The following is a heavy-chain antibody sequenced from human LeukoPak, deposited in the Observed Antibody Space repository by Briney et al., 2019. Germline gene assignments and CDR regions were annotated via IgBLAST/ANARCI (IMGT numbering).Heavy chain of an antibody. Sequence: GGSLRLSCAASGFTFSSYSVNWVRQAPGKGLEWVSSIRSSSSYIYYADSVKGRFTISRHNAKNSLYLQMNSLRAEDTAVYYCARDSEQWLVPDYWGQGTLVTVSS. J-gene: IGHJ4*02. D-gene: IGHD6-19*01. V-gene: IGHV3-21*01. CDR2: IRSSSSYI. CDR3: ARDSEQWLVPDY. CDR1: GFTFSSYS.